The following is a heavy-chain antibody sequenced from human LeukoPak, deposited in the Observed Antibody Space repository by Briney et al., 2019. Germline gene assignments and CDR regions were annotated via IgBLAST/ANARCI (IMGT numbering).Heavy chain of an antibody. CDR3: ARDLALPRVIAIRGGAFDI. CDR2: ISSSSSYI. CDR1: GFTFSSYS. Sequence: PGGSLRLSCAASGFTFSSYSMNWVRQAPGKGLEWVSSISSSSSYIYYADSVKGRFTISRDNAKNSLYLQMNSLRAEDTAVYYCARDLALPRVIAIRGGAFDIWGQGTMVTVSS. V-gene: IGHV3-21*01. J-gene: IGHJ3*02. D-gene: IGHD2-21*01.